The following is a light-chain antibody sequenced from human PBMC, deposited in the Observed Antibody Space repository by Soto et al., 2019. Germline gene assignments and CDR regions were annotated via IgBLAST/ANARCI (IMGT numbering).Light chain of an antibody. V-gene: IGKV3-15*01. Sequence: EIVMTQSPATLSVSPGERATLSCRASQSGSGNLAWYQQKPGQAPRLLIYGASTRATGIPARFSGSGSGTESTLTISSLQSEDFAVYYCQQYNNWPPSFGQGTKVEIK. CDR3: QQYNNWPPS. CDR2: GAS. CDR1: QSGSGN. J-gene: IGKJ1*01.